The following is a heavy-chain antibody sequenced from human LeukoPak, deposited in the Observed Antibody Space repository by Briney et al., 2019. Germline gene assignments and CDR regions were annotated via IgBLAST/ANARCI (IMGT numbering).Heavy chain of an antibody. CDR2: INSDGSST. CDR3: ARAPYDILTGGVGGPFDY. D-gene: IGHD3-9*01. J-gene: IGHJ4*02. Sequence: PGGSLRLSCAASGFTFSSYWMHWVRQAPGKGLVWVSRINSDGSSTSYADSVKGRFTISRDNAKNTLYLQMNSLRAEDTAVYYCARAPYDILTGGVGGPFDYWGQGTLVTVSS. CDR1: GFTFSSYW. V-gene: IGHV3-74*01.